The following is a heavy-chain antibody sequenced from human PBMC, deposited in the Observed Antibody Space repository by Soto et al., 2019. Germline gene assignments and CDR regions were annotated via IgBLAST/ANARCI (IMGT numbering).Heavy chain of an antibody. CDR2: IYHSGST. J-gene: IGHJ6*02. Sequence: QLQLQESGSGLVKPSQTLSLTCAVSGGSISSGGYSWSWIRQPPGKGLEWIGYIYHSGSTYYNPSLTRRGTLSVDRSKNQFSLKLSSVPAADTPVYYCARDGYSYGLGYYYGMDVWGQGTTVTVSS. CDR3: ARDGYSYGLGYYYGMDV. D-gene: IGHD5-18*01. V-gene: IGHV4-30-2*01. CDR1: GGSISSGGYS.